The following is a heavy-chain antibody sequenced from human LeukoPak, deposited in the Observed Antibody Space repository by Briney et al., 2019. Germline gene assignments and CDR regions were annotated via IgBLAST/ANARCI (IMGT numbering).Heavy chain of an antibody. D-gene: IGHD4-23*01. J-gene: IGHJ4*02. CDR3: AKNHGGLLDY. CDR2: ISGSGGST. CDR1: GFTFSSYG. Sequence: GGTLRLSCAASGFTFSSYGMSWVRQAPGEGLEWVSAISGSGGSTYYADSVKGRFTISRDNSKNTLYLQMNSLRAEDTAVYYCAKNHGGLLDYWGQGTLVTVSS. V-gene: IGHV3-23*01.